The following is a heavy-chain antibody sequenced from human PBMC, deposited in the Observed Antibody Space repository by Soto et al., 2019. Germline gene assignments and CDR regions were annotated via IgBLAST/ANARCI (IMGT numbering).Heavy chain of an antibody. D-gene: IGHD1-26*01. CDR2: IYHSGST. CDR1: NGSITSGGYY. CDR3: ARMSGTYYVPDY. Sequence: QVQLQESGPRLVEASQTLSLTCTVSNGSITSGGYYWSWIRQPPGKRLEWIGYIYHSGSTFYSPYLQSRLTMSVDTSKNQFSLTLSSVTAADTAVYHCARMSGTYYVPDYWGQGTPVTVSS. V-gene: IGHV4-31*03. J-gene: IGHJ4*02.